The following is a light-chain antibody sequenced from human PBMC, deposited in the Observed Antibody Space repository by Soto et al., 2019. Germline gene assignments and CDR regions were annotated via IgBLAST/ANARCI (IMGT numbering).Light chain of an antibody. V-gene: IGKV1-33*01. CDR3: QQYYSYPRT. J-gene: IGKJ1*01. CDR1: QDISNY. CDR2: DAS. Sequence: DTQMTHFPSPLSQSVEDRVTIPSQASQDISNYLNWYQQKLGKAPKLLIYDASNLETGVPSRFSGSGSGTDFTLTISSLQSEDFATYYCQQYYSYPRTFGQGTKVDI.